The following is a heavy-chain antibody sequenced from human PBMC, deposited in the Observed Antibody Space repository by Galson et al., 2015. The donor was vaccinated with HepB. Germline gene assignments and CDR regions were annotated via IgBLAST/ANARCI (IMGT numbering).Heavy chain of an antibody. D-gene: IGHD7-27*01. V-gene: IGHV3-48*02. J-gene: IGHJ6*02. CDR2: ISSTGGSV. CDR3: ARDRLGYYGMDV. CDR1: GFTFSSYS. Sequence: SLRLSCAASGFTFSSYSMNWVRQAPGKGLEWISYISSTGGSVYYADSVKGRFTISRDSANYSLYLQINSLGDDDTAVYYCARDRLGYYGMDVWGQGTTVTVS.